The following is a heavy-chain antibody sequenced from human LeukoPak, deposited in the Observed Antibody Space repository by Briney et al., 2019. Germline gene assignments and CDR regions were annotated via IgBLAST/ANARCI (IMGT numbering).Heavy chain of an antibody. J-gene: IGHJ4*02. CDR1: GFTFSDYY. CDR3: ARDVYGSGSYYKGPIDY. D-gene: IGHD3-10*01. Sequence: GGSLRLSCAASGFTFSDYYMSWIRQVPGKGLEWVSYISSSGSTIYYADSVKGRFTISRDNAKNSLYLQMNSLRAEDTAVYYCARDVYGSGSYYKGPIDYWGQGTLVTVSS. CDR2: ISSSGSTI. V-gene: IGHV3-11*01.